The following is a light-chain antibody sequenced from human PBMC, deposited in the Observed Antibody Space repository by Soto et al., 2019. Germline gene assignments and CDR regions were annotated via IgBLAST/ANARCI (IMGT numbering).Light chain of an antibody. Sequence: EIVMTQSPATLSVSPGERVTLSCRASQSVSSNLAWYQQKPGQAPRLLIYGASTRATGIPARFSGSGSGTEFTLTISSLQSEDFATYYCQHYNSYSEAFGQGTKVDIK. CDR1: QSVSSN. CDR2: GAS. J-gene: IGKJ1*01. CDR3: QHYNSYSEA. V-gene: IGKV3-15*01.